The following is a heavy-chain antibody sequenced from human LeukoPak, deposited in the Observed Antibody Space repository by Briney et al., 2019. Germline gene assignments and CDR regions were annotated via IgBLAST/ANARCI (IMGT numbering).Heavy chain of an antibody. CDR2: ISAYNGNT. J-gene: IGHJ3*02. CDR1: GYTFSGTGW. Sequence: DSVKVSCKASGYTFSGTGWYLYWLRQAPGQGLEWMGWISAYNGNTELAQKFQGRVTLATDASTSTAYVELRSLTSDDTAVYFCARGGSRSRRGDDAFDIWGQGTMVTVSS. V-gene: IGHV1-18*01. CDR3: ARGGSRSRRGDDAFDI. D-gene: IGHD3-10*01.